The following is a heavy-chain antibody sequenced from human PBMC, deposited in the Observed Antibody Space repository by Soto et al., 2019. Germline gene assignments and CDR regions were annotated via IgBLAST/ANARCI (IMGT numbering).Heavy chain of an antibody. CDR1: GFTFSSYA. CDR3: AKDRGFIVGANWFDP. J-gene: IGHJ5*02. V-gene: IGHV3-30-3*01. D-gene: IGHD1-26*01. Sequence: GGSLRLSCAASGFTFSSYAMHWVRQAPGKGLEWVAVISYDGSNKYYADSVKGRFTISRDNSKNTLYLQMNSLRAEDTAVYYCAKDRGFIVGANWFDPWGQGTLVTVSS. CDR2: ISYDGSNK.